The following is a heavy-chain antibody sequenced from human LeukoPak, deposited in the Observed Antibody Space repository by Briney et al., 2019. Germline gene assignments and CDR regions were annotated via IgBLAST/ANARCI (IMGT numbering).Heavy chain of an antibody. D-gene: IGHD5-18*01. J-gene: IGHJ4*02. CDR1: GFTFSSYS. Sequence: PGGSLRLSCAASGFTFSSYSMNWVRQAPGKGLEWVSSISSSSSYIYYADSVKGRFTISRDNAKNSLYLQMNSLRAEDTAVYYCARDPYGYGYVLCDYWGQGTLVTVSS. CDR2: ISSSSSYI. CDR3: ARDPYGYGYVLCDY. V-gene: IGHV3-21*01.